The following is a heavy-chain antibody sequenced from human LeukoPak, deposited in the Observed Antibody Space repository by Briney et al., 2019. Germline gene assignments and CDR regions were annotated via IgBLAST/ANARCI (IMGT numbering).Heavy chain of an antibody. V-gene: IGHV3-7*01. J-gene: IGHJ5*02. D-gene: IGHD3-10*01. CDR3: ARVGEGELGNWFDP. Sequence: GGSLRLSCAASGFTFSSYWMSWVRQAPGKGLEWVANIKQDGSEKYYVDSVKGRFTISRDNAKNSLYLQMNSLRAEDTAVYYCARVGEGELGNWFDPWGQGTLVTVSS. CDR2: IKQDGSEK. CDR1: GFTFSSYW.